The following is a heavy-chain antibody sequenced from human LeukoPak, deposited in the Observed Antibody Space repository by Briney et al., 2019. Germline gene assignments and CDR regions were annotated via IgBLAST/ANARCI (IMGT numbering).Heavy chain of an antibody. V-gene: IGHV3-23*01. Sequence: GGSLRLSCSASEFTFNYYAMSWVRQAPGKGLEWVSAISGNGATTHYADSVKGRFTISRDNSKNTVDLQMNSLRAEDTAVYYCAKDGDGEQRDFDYWGQGTLVTVSS. CDR1: EFTFNYYA. D-gene: IGHD1/OR15-1a*01. CDR2: ISGNGATT. CDR3: AKDGDGEQRDFDY. J-gene: IGHJ4*02.